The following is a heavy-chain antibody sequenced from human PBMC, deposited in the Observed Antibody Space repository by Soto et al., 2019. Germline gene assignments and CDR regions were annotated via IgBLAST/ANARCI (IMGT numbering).Heavy chain of an antibody. CDR2: IKSKTDGGTT. CDR3: TTDPPYCGGDCYARTNTPYFDY. V-gene: IGHV3-15*07. D-gene: IGHD2-21*02. Sequence: GGSLRLSCAASGFTFSNAWMNWVRQAPGKGLEWVGRIKSKTDGGTTDYAAPVKGRFTISRDDSKNTLYLQMNSLKTEDTAVYYCTTDPPYCGGDCYARTNTPYFDYWGQGTLVTVSS. CDR1: GFTFSNAW. J-gene: IGHJ4*02.